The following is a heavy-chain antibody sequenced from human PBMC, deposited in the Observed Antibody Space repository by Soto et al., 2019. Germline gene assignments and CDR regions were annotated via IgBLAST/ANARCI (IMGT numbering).Heavy chain of an antibody. J-gene: IGHJ3*01. D-gene: IGHD3-16*01. CDR3: ARKPDVATAKVGGGYVFDV. CDR1: SGSIFTTNW. Sequence: QVQLQESGPGLVKPSGTLSLTCAASSGSIFTTNWWSWVRKSPGRGLQRIGDIYHSGSPKYNPSLKSRVSISIDKSKDRFFLNLTSVTAADTAVYYCARKPDVATAKVGGGYVFDVWGQGTMVTVSS. CDR2: IYHSGSP. V-gene: IGHV4-4*02.